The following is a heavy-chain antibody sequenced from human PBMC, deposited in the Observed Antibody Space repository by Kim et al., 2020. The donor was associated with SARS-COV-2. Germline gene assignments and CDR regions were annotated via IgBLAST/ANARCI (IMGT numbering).Heavy chain of an antibody. CDR1: GFTFSSYW. CDR2: IKQDGSEK. V-gene: IGHV3-7*01. CDR3: ASSGFGELFDY. D-gene: IGHD3-10*01. J-gene: IGHJ4*02. Sequence: GGSLRLSCAASGFTFSSYWMSWVRQAPGKGLEWVANIKQDGSEKYYVDSVKGRFTISRDNAKNSLYLQMNSLRAEDTAVYYCASSGFGELFDYWGQGTLVTVSS.